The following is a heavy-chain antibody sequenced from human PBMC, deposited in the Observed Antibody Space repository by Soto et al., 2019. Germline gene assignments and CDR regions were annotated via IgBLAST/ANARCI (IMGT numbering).Heavy chain of an antibody. Sequence: ESGGGVIQPGRSLRLSCAASGFTFSSYPMYWVRQAPGKGLEWVAVIWYDGNNKFHADSLKGRFTISRDNSKNTLYLQMNSLRAEDTAVYYCARGGFWRDNWGQGTLVTVSS. J-gene: IGHJ4*02. CDR2: IWYDGNNK. CDR1: GFTFSSYP. CDR3: ARGGFWRDN. D-gene: IGHD3-3*01. V-gene: IGHV3-33*01.